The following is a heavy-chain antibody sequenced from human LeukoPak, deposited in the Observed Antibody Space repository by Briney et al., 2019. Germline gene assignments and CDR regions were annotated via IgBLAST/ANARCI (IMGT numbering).Heavy chain of an antibody. J-gene: IGHJ4*02. CDR2: IYYSGST. D-gene: IGHD6-19*01. Sequence: PSEALSLTCTVSGGSISSYYWSWIRQPPGKGLEWIGYIYYSGSTNYNPSLKSRVTISVDTSKNQFSLKLSSVTAADTAVYYCARGAVAGPFDYWGQGTLVTVSS. CDR1: GGSISSYY. V-gene: IGHV4-59*01. CDR3: ARGAVAGPFDY.